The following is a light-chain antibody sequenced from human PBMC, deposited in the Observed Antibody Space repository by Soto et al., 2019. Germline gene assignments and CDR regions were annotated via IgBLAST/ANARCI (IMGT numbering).Light chain of an antibody. Sequence: SQSVSNYYLAWYQQKPGQAPRILIYGAFTRATGIPARFSVSEYETEFPLTTTILQSQEFPVYDCQQYHTSPLTFGGGTKVDIK. J-gene: IGKJ4*01. CDR2: GAF. CDR1: QSVSNY. V-gene: IGKV3-15*01. CDR3: QQYHTSPLT.